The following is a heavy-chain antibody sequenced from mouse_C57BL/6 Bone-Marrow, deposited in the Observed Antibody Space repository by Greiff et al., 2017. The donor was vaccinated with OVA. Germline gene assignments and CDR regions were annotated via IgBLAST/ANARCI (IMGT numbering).Heavy chain of an antibody. CDR1: GYTFTSYG. V-gene: IGHV1-81*01. Sequence: QVQLQQSGAELARPGASVKLSCKASGYTFTSYGISWVKQRTGQGLEWIGEIYPRSGNTYYNEKFKGKATLTADKSSSTAYMELRSLTSEDSAVYFCARRKGITTVVASGYWGQGTLVTVSA. D-gene: IGHD1-1*01. CDR2: IYPRSGNT. J-gene: IGHJ3*02. CDR3: ARRKGITTVVASGY.